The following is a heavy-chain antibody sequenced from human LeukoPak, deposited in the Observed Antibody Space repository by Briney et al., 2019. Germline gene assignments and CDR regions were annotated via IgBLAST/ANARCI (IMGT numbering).Heavy chain of an antibody. D-gene: IGHD1-26*01. CDR3: AKDQLGEELLGDY. CDR2: IRYDGSNK. J-gene: IGHJ4*02. CDR1: GFTFSSYG. V-gene: IGHV3-30*02. Sequence: GGSLRLSCAASGFTFSSYGMHWVRQAPGKGLEWVAFIRYDGSNKYYADSVKGRFSISRDNSKNTLYLQMNSLRAEDTAVYYCAKDQLGEELLGDYWGQGTLVTVSS.